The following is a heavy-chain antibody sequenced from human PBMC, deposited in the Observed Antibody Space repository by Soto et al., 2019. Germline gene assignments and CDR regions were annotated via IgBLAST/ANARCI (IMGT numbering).Heavy chain of an antibody. CDR2: INHSGST. V-gene: IGHV4-34*01. D-gene: IGHD2-2*01. CDR3: ATRFIVVVPAARTGGLISWFDP. J-gene: IGHJ5*02. Sequence: PSETLSLTCAVYGGSFSGYYWSWIRQPPGKGLEWIGEINHSGSTNYNPSLKSRVTISVDTSKNQFSLKLSSVTAADTAVYYCATRFIVVVPAARTGGLISWFDPWGQGTLVTVSS. CDR1: GGSFSGYY.